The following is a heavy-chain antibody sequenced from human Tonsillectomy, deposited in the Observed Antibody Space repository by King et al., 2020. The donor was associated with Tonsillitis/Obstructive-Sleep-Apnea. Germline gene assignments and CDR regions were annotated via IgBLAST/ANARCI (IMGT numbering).Heavy chain of an antibody. CDR1: GFTFSGYA. CDR2: ISNSGGST. Sequence: VQLVQSGGGLVQPGGSLRLSCAASGFTFSGYAMSWVRQAPGKGLEWVSAISNSGGSTYYADSVKGRFTISRDNSKNTLYLQMNSLRAEDTAVYYCAIEFSYGSESYYNYYFDYWGQGTLVTVSS. CDR3: AIEFSYGSESYYNYYFDY. D-gene: IGHD3-10*01. J-gene: IGHJ4*02. V-gene: IGHV3-23*04.